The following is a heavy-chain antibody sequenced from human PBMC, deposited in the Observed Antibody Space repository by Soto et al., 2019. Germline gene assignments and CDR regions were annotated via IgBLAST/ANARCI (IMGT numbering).Heavy chain of an antibody. CDR3: ARGGGGLWFGKSPI. CDR1: GDTFTSYD. V-gene: IGHV1-8*01. J-gene: IGHJ3*02. Sequence: ASVKVSCKASGDTFTSYDINWVRQATGQGLEWMDWMNPNSGNTDYAQKFQGRVTMTRNTSISTAYMELSSLRSEDTVGYNRARGGGGLWFGKSPIWGQGTMVTVSS. D-gene: IGHD3-10*01. CDR2: MNPNSGNT.